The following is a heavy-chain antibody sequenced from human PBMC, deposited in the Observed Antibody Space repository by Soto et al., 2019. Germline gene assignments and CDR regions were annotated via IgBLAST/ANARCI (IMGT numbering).Heavy chain of an antibody. J-gene: IGHJ4*02. CDR1: GGSISVYY. CDR3: ARGVGSSPPRY. D-gene: IGHD3-9*01. Sequence: SETLSFTCTISGGSISVYYWSWIRQSPGQGLEWIGYIYDSGSPYYNPSLKTRVTISADTSKNQISLKLTSATAADTAVYFCARGVGSSPPRYWGRGTLVTVSS. V-gene: IGHV4-59*01. CDR2: IYDSGSP.